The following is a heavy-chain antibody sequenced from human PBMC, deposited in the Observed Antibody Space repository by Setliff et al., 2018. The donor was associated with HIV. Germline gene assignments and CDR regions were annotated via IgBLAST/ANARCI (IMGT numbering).Heavy chain of an antibody. D-gene: IGHD3-3*01. CDR1: GGSISSSNYY. CDR2: IYYSGST. CDR3: ARGLTIFGVATPGFYSFMDV. Sequence: SETLSLTCTVSGGSISSSNYYWGWIRQPPGKGLEWIGSIYYSGSTYYNPSLKSRVTISVDTSKKQVSLKLSSVTAADTAVYYCARGLTIFGVATPGFYSFMDVWGKGTTVTVSS. V-gene: IGHV4-39*07. J-gene: IGHJ6*03.